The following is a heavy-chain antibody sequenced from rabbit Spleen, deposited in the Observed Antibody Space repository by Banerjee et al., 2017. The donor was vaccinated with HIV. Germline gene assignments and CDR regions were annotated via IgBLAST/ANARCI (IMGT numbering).Heavy chain of an antibody. J-gene: IGHJ6*01. V-gene: IGHV1S45*01. Sequence: QEQLVESGGGLVKPEGSLKLSCKASGFSFSNKVVMCWVRQAPGKGLEWIACINGITGKAVYASWAKGRFTISKTSSTTVTLQMTSLTVADTATYFCARDTSSSFSSYGMDLWGPGTLVTVS. CDR3: ARDTSSSFSSYGMDL. D-gene: IGHD1-1*01. CDR1: GFSFSNKVV. CDR2: INGITGKA.